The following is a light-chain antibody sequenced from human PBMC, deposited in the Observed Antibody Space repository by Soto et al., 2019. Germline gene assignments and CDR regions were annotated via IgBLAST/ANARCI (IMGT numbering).Light chain of an antibody. V-gene: IGLV2-23*02. CDR2: QVN. CDR1: SSDIGIYDL. Sequence: QSALTQPASVSGSPGQSITISCTGTSSDIGIYDLVSWYQQHPGRAPKLIIYQVNKRPSGVSYRFSASKSGNTASLTISGLQAEDEADYYCCAYIGFKTMIFGGGTKLTVL. J-gene: IGLJ2*01. CDR3: CAYIGFKTMI.